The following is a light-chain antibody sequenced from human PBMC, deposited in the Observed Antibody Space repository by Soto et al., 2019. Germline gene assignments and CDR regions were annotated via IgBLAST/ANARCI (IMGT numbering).Light chain of an antibody. V-gene: IGKV3-20*01. J-gene: IGKJ4*01. CDR2: GTS. Sequence: EIVMTQSPGTLSLSPGERATLSWGASQTISSNYLAWYQQKHGQAPRLLIYGTSSRATGIPDRFSGSGSGTDFNLTISRLETEDFAVYYCQQYRSSPLTFGGGTKVDIK. CDR3: QQYRSSPLT. CDR1: QTISSNY.